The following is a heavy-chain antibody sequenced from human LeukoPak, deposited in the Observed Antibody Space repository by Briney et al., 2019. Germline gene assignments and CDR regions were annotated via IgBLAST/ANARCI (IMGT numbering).Heavy chain of an antibody. CDR2: ISVYSGDT. J-gene: IGHJ4*02. V-gene: IGHV1-2*02. CDR3: ARVGSGSYCDY. CDR1: GYSFSSYS. Sequence: GASVKVSCKASGYSFSSYSITWLRQAPGQGLEWMGWISVYSGDTNYAQKFQGRVTMTRDTSISTAYMELSRLRSDDTAVYYCARVGSGSYCDYWGQGTLVTVSS. D-gene: IGHD1-26*01.